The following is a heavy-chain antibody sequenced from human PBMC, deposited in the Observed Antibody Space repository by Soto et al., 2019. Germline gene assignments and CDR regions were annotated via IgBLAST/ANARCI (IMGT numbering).Heavy chain of an antibody. Sequence: EVQLVESGGGLVXPGRSXRLSXAASGFTFDDYAMHWVRQAPGKGLEWVSGISWNSGSIGYADSVKGRFTISRDNAKNSLYLQMNSLRAEDTALYYCAKDSTRYSSSWYYFDYWGQGTLVTVSS. CDR2: ISWNSGSI. J-gene: IGHJ4*02. V-gene: IGHV3-9*01. D-gene: IGHD6-13*01. CDR3: AKDSTRYSSSWYYFDY. CDR1: GFTFDDYA.